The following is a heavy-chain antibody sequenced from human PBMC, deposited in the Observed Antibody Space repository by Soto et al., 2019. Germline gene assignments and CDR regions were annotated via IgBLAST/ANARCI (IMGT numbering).Heavy chain of an antibody. CDR3: ASRGDHGRDF. D-gene: IGHD3-10*01. CDR2: TIPFLGIT. Sequence: QVQLLQSGAEVKKPGSSVKVSCKVYGGTFNSHTLSWVRQAPGQGLEWKGRTIPFLGITNYAQKFQGRVTITADKSTTTTYMELNSLRSEDTAVYYCASRGDHGRDFWGQGSLITVSS. V-gene: IGHV1-69*02. J-gene: IGHJ4*02. CDR1: GGTFNSHT.